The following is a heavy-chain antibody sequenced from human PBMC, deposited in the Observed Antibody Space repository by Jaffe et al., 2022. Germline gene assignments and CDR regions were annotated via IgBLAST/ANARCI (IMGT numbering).Heavy chain of an antibody. Sequence: QVQLVQSGAEMEKPGASVKVSCKASGYTFSSHYMHWVRQAPGQGLEWMGVISPGGGTISYGKKFQGRLTMTWETSTSTVYMEMRSLRSEDTAVYYCARGGSGYNFAYLNFDYWGQGTLVTVSS. J-gene: IGHJ4*02. CDR3: ARGGSGYNFAYLNFDY. D-gene: IGHD5-18*01. CDR1: GYTFSSHY. V-gene: IGHV1-46*01. CDR2: ISPGGGTI.